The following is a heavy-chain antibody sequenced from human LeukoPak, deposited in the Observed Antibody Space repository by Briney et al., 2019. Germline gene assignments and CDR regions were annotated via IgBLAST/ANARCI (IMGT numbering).Heavy chain of an antibody. J-gene: IGHJ4*02. CDR1: GGSVINTNW. CDR3: AREGGFYRPLDY. CDR2: VHLDGRT. V-gene: IGHV4-4*02. D-gene: IGHD3-3*01. Sequence: SGTLSLTCGVSGGSVINTNWWTWVRQPPGKGLEWIGEVHLDGRTNYNPSLESRLTMSVDVSENQVSLKRASVTAADTAVYYCAREGGFYRPLDYSGQGTLVTVSS.